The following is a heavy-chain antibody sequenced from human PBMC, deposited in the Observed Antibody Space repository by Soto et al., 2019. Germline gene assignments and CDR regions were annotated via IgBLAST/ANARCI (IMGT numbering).Heavy chain of an antibody. CDR3: ARDPRYCGGDCYTYGMDV. CDR2: IYYSGST. D-gene: IGHD2-21*02. J-gene: IGHJ6*02. CDR1: GGSISSGGYY. V-gene: IGHV4-31*03. Sequence: SETLSLTCTVSGGSISSGGYYWSWIRQHPGKGLEWIGYIYYSGSTYYNPSLKSRVTVSVDTSKNQFSLKLSSVAAADTAVYYCARDPRYCGGDCYTYGMDVWGQGTTVTVSS.